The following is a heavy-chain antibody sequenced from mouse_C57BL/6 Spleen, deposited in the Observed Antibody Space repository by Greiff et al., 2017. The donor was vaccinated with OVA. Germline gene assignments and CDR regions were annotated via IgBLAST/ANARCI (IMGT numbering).Heavy chain of an antibody. CDR2: IDPSDSET. J-gene: IGHJ1*03. V-gene: IGHV1-52*01. Sequence: VQLQQPGAELVRPGSSVKLSCKASGYTFTSYWMHWVKQRPIQGLEWIGNIDPSDSETHYNQKFKDKATLTVDKSSSTAYMQLSSLTSEDSAVYYCARQIDYYDYDGYFDVWGTGTTVTVSS. CDR1: GYTFTSYW. D-gene: IGHD2-4*01. CDR3: ARQIDYYDYDGYFDV.